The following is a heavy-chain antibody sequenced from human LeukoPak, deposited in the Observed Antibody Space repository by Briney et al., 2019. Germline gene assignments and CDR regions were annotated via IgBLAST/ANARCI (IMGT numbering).Heavy chain of an antibody. V-gene: IGHV3-66*01. CDR2: IYSGGST. J-gene: IGHJ4*02. CDR1: EFSVGSNY. CDR3: ARDLSGVTGYTYGRGIDY. Sequence: GGSLRLSCAASEFSVGSNYMNWVRQAPGKGLEWVSLIYSGGSTYYAESVKGRCTISRDNSKNTLYLQMNSLRAEDTAVYYCARDLSGVTGYTYGRGIDYWGQGTLVTVSS. D-gene: IGHD5-18*01.